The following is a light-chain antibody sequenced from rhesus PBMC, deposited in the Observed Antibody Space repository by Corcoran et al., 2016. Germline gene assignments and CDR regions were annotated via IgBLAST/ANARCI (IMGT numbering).Light chain of an antibody. CDR2: STS. CDR1: QDINSC. CDR3: QQYDDLPYS. Sequence: DIQMTQSPSSLSASVGDKVTITCHASQDINSCLAWYQPNPGKAPQPLIYSTSNLESGVPARFTGSGAGTDYTITIRSLQPEDFATYDGQQYDDLPYSFGQGTKVEIK. J-gene: IGKJ2*01. V-gene: IGKV1-19*01.